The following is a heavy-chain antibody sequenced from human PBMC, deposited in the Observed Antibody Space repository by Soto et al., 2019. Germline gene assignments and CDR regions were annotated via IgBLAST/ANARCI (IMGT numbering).Heavy chain of an antibody. V-gene: IGHV4-34*01. CDR2: INHSGDT. Sequence: QVQLQQWGAGLLKPSETLSLSCGVSGEAFGGYYWSWIRQSPGKGLECIGEINHSGDTNYNPSLKNRVNLSVDTSKNHFSLKQTSGTASDTAVYYCARVSPFYDILTGRYYYYRLDVWGQGTTVTVSS. J-gene: IGHJ6*02. CDR3: ARVSPFYDILTGRYYYYRLDV. D-gene: IGHD3-9*01. CDR1: GEAFGGYY.